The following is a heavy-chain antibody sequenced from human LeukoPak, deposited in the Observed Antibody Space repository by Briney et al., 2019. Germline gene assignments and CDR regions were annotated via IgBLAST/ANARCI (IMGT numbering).Heavy chain of an antibody. J-gene: IGHJ6*02. Sequence: GGSLRLSCAASGYTFSSYGMHWVRQAPGKGLEWVAVIWYDGSNKYYADSVKGRFTISRDNSKNTLYLQMNSLRAEDTAVYYCARDFKVRYSYGKYGMDVWGQGTTVTVSS. CDR2: IWYDGSNK. V-gene: IGHV3-33*01. CDR1: GYTFSSYG. CDR3: ARDFKVRYSYGKYGMDV. D-gene: IGHD5-18*01.